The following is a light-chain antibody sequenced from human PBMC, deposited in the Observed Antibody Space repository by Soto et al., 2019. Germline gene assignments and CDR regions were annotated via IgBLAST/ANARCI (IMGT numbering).Light chain of an antibody. J-gene: IGKJ1*01. Sequence: DIQSTQTPPPRSAYLEERVTITCQPSQSIYNYLNWYQQKPGKAPKLLIYDVSSLQSGVPSRFSGSGSGTEFTLTISSLQPDDFATYYCQHYKMYSPWTFGQGTKVDIK. CDR1: QSIYNY. CDR3: QHYKMYSPWT. CDR2: DVS. V-gene: IGKV1-5*01.